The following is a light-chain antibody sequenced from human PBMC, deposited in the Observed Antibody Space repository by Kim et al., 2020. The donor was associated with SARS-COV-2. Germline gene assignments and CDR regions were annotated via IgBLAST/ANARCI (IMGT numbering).Light chain of an antibody. Sequence: SYQLTQPPSVSVSPGQTASITCSGDKLGNKYACWYQQKPGQSPVVVIYHDTKRPSGIPERFSGSNSGNTATLTISGTQAMDEADYYCQAWDSSTGVFGVG. CDR3: QAWDSSTGV. V-gene: IGLV3-1*01. CDR2: HDT. J-gene: IGLJ3*02. CDR1: KLGNKY.